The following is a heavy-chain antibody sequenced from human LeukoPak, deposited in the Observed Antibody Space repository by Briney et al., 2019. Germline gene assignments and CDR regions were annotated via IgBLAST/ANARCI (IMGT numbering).Heavy chain of an antibody. Sequence: ASVKVSCKASGYSFNRYYMHWVRQAPGQGLEWMGIINPGGGSTTYAQRFQGRVTMTRDTSTSTVYMELSSLRSEDTAVYYCALFDWLSELFDPWGQGTLVTVSS. V-gene: IGHV1-46*02. CDR1: GYSFNRYY. CDR3: ALFDWLSELFDP. J-gene: IGHJ5*02. D-gene: IGHD3-9*01. CDR2: INPGGGST.